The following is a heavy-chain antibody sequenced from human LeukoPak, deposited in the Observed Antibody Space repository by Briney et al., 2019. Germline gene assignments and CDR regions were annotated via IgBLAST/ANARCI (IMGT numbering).Heavy chain of an antibody. D-gene: IGHD1-7*01. CDR2: IIPIFGTA. CDR1: GGTFSSYA. Sequence: ASVKVSCKASGGTFSSYAISWVRQAPGQGLEWMGGIIPIFGTANYAQKFQGRVTITADESTSTAYMELSSLRSEDTAVYYCARAGPRNYPSFDYWGQGTLVTVSS. CDR3: ARAGPRNYPSFDY. V-gene: IGHV1-69*13. J-gene: IGHJ4*02.